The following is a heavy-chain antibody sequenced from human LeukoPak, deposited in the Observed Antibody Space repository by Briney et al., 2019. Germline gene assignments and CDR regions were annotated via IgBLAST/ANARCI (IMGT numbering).Heavy chain of an antibody. CDR1: GGSFSGYY. J-gene: IGHJ5*02. D-gene: IGHD2-2*01. Sequence: SETLSLTCAVYGGSFSGYYWSWIRQPPGKGLEWIGYIYYSGSTSYNPSLKSRVTISVDTSKNQISLKVRSVTAADTAVYYCARTTEDCSSTSCYQYWFDPWGQGTLVTVSS. CDR3: ARTTEDCSSTSCYQYWFDP. CDR2: IYYSGST. V-gene: IGHV4-59*01.